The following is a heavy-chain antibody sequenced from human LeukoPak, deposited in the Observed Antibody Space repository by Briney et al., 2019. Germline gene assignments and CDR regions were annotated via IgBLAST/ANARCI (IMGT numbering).Heavy chain of an antibody. CDR1: VYTFTSYG. J-gene: IGHJ4*02. D-gene: IGHD1-26*01. CDR3: ATGWELVGSLDY. V-gene: IGHV1-18*01. CDR2: ISAYNGNT. Sequence: ASVKVSCKASVYTFTSYGISWVRQVPGQGLEWMGWISAYNGNTNYAQKLQGRVTMTTDTSTSTAYMELRSLRSDDTAVYYCATGWELVGSLDYWGQGTLVTVSS.